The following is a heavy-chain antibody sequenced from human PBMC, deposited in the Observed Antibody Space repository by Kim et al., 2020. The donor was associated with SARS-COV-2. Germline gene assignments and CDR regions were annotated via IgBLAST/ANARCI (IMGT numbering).Heavy chain of an antibody. Sequence: SETLSLTCAVYGGSFSGYYWSWIRQPPGKGLEWIGEIIHSGSTNYNPSLKSRVTISVDTSKNQFSLKLSSVTAADTTVYYCARGVRWNGRARAFDICGQGTMVTVSS. V-gene: IGHV4-34*01. D-gene: IGHD1-1*01. J-gene: IGHJ3*02. CDR1: GGSFSGYY. CDR3: ARGVRWNGRARAFDI. CDR2: IIHSGST.